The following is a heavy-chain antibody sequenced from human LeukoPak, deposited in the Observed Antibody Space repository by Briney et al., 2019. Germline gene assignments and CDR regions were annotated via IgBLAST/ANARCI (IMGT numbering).Heavy chain of an antibody. V-gene: IGHV3-23*01. D-gene: IGHD3-22*01. CDR1: GITLSNYG. J-gene: IGHJ4*02. CDR3: AKRGVVIRVILVGFHKEAYYFDS. Sequence: GGSLRLSCAVSGITLSNYGMSWVRQAPGKGLEWVAGISDRGSRTNYADSVKGRFTISTDHTKNTLYLQMNSLRAEDTAVYFCAKRGVVIRVILVGFHKEAYYFDSWGQGAXVTXSS. CDR2: ISDRGSRT.